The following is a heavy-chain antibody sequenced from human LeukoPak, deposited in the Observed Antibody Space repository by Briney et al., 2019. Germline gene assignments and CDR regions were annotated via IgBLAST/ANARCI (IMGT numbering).Heavy chain of an antibody. CDR3: ARAPYSYGSFDY. J-gene: IGHJ4*02. Sequence: GGSLRLSCAASGFTLSSYSMNWVRQAPGKGLEWVSSISSSSSYIYYADSVKGRFTISRDNAKNSLYLQMNSLRAEDTAVYYCARAPYSYGSFDYWGQGTLVTVSS. D-gene: IGHD5-18*01. CDR2: ISSSSSYI. V-gene: IGHV3-21*01. CDR1: GFTLSSYS.